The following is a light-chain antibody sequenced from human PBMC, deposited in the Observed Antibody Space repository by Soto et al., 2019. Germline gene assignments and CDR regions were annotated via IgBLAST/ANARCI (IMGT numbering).Light chain of an antibody. J-gene: IGKJ1*01. Sequence: DIQMTQSPSSLSASVGDRVTITCRASQSISSYLNWYQQKPGKAPKLLIYAASSLQSGVPSRLSGSGSGTDFTLTISSLQPEDFATYYCQQTNYFPRAFGQGTKVDIX. CDR2: AAS. CDR3: QQTNYFPRA. V-gene: IGKV1-39*01. CDR1: QSISSY.